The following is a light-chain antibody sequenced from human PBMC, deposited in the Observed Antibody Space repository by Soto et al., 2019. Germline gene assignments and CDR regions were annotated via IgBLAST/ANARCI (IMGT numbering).Light chain of an antibody. Sequence: QSVLTQPPSVSAAPRQRVTISCSGSSSNIGNNAVNWYQHLPGKAPKLLIHYDDRVPSGVSDRFSGSKSGTSASLAISELPSEDEADYYCAAWDDRLNGPVFGGGTKLTVL. V-gene: IGLV1-36*01. CDR1: SSNIGNNA. J-gene: IGLJ3*02. CDR2: YDD. CDR3: AAWDDRLNGPV.